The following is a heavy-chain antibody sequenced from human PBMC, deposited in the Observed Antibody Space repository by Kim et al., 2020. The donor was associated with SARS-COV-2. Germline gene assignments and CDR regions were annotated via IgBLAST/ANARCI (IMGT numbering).Heavy chain of an antibody. CDR2: IWYDGSNK. J-gene: IGHJ6*02. V-gene: IGHV3-33*01. CDR3: AREREYGSGSYLFYYYYYGMDV. CDR1: GFTFSSYG. D-gene: IGHD3-10*01. Sequence: GGSLRLSCAASGFTFSSYGMHWVRQAPGKGLEWVAVIWYDGSNKYYADSVKGRFTISRDNSKNTLYLQMNSLRAEDTAVYYCAREREYGSGSYLFYYYYYGMDVWGQGTTVTVSS.